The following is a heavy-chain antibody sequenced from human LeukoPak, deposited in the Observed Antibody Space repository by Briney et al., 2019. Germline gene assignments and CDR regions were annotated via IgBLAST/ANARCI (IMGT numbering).Heavy chain of an antibody. D-gene: IGHD3-3*01. CDR1: GGSISSYY. CDR2: IYTSGST. J-gene: IGHJ6*03. CDR3: ARGVVPYYYYYMDV. Sequence: SETLSLTCTVSGGSISSYYWSWIRQPPGKGLEWIGYIYTSGSTNYNPPLKSRVTISVDTSKNQFSLKLSSVTAADTAVYYCARGVVPYYYYYMDVWGKGTTVTVSS. V-gene: IGHV4-4*09.